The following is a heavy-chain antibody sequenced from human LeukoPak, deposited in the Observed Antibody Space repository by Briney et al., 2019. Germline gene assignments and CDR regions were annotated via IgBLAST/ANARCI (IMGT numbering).Heavy chain of an antibody. V-gene: IGHV4-38-2*02. D-gene: IGHD6-19*01. CDR1: RYSISSGYY. Sequence: SETLSLTCSVSRYSISSGYYWAWIRQPPGKGLEWIGSIYHSGSAYYNASLKRRVTISVDTSKNHFSLELPSVTAADTAVYYCARGSSGWYRRWGSGYFDYWGQGTLVTVSS. J-gene: IGHJ4*02. CDR3: ARGSSGWYRRWGSGYFDY. CDR2: IYHSGSA.